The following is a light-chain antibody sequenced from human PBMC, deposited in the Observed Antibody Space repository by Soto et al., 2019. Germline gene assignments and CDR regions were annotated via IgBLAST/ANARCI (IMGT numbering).Light chain of an antibody. Sequence: EIVLTQSPGTLSLSPGERATLSCRASQSVSSSYLAWHQQKPGQAPRLLIYGASSRATGIPDRFSGSGSGTDFTLTISRLEPEDFAVYSCQQYGSSPRTFGQGTKV. CDR1: QSVSSSY. CDR2: GAS. V-gene: IGKV3-20*01. J-gene: IGKJ1*01. CDR3: QQYGSSPRT.